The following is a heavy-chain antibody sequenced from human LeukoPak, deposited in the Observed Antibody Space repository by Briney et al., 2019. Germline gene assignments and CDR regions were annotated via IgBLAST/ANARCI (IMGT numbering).Heavy chain of an antibody. D-gene: IGHD4-17*01. J-gene: IGHJ4*02. Sequence: PGGSLRLSCAASGFTVSGNSLSWVRQAPGKGLEWVSIIYSGDSTFYADSVKGRFSISRDSSKNALYLQMKSLRAEDTAVYYCARYYRDYGGALKYWGQGTLVTVSS. CDR1: GFTVSGNS. CDR2: IYSGDST. CDR3: ARYYRDYGGALKY. V-gene: IGHV3-53*01.